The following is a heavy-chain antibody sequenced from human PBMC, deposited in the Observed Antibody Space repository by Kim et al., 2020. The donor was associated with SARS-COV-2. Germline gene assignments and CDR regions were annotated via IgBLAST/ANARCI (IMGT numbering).Heavy chain of an antibody. V-gene: IGHV1-3*01. D-gene: IGHD3-3*01. CDR1: GYTFTSYA. Sequence: ASVKVSCKASGYTFTSYAMHWVRKAPGQRLEWMGWINAGNGNTKYSQKFQGRVTITRDTSASTAYMELSSLRSEDTAVYYCARDPRLTIFGVVIAPLYYFDYWGQGTLVTVSS. J-gene: IGHJ4*02. CDR3: ARDPRLTIFGVVIAPLYYFDY. CDR2: INAGNGNT.